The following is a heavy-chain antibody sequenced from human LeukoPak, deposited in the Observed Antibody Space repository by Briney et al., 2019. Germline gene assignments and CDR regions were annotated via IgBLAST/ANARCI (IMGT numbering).Heavy chain of an antibody. CDR3: ARALPRPPGYYYGMDV. J-gene: IGHJ6*04. CDR2: IWDDGRIK. V-gene: IGHV3-33*01. CDR1: GLTFSSNG. Sequence: PGGSLRLSWAASGLTFSSNGMHWDRQAPGNGLGWVAAIWDDGRIKNYADSVKCRFTISRDNSKNTLYLQMNSLRAEDTAVYYCARALPRPPGYYYGMDVWGKGTTVTVSS.